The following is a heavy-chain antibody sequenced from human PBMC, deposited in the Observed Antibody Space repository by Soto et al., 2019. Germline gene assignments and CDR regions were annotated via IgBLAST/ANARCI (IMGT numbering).Heavy chain of an antibody. J-gene: IGHJ4*02. D-gene: IGHD3-16*01. CDR1: GFTFSSYA. CDR3: AKDRRYDYIWESWNY. V-gene: IGHV3-23*01. CDR2: ISGSGGGT. Sequence: EVQLLESGGGLVQPGGSLRLSCAASGFTFSSYAMSWVRQAPGKGLEWISSISGSGGGTDFADSVKGRFTISRDNSKNTLHLQMNSLRAEDTAVYYCAKDRRYDYIWESWNYWGQGTLVTVFS.